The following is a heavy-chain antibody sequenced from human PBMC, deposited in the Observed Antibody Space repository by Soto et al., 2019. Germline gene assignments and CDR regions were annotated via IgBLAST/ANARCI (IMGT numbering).Heavy chain of an antibody. Sequence: SETLSLTCTVSGDSIISNGYYFICIREHPWNGLELIGYIYYSGSTYYNPSLKSRVTISLDTSKKQFSLYLQMNSLRAEDTALYYCAKGVGIGHYYYYGMDVWGQGTTVTVSS. V-gene: IGHV4-31*03. J-gene: IGHJ6*02. CDR2: IYYSGST. CDR3: AKGVGIGHYYYYGMDV. D-gene: IGHD2-15*01. CDR1: GDSIISNGYY.